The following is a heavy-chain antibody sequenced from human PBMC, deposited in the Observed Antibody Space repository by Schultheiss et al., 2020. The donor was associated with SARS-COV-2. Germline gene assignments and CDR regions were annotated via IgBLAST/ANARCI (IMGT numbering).Heavy chain of an antibody. CDR3: ARDYGDRLDY. CDR2: IYYSGST. Sequence: ETLSLTCTVSGGSISSYYWSWIRQPPGKGLEWIGYIYYSGSTNYNPSLKSRVTISVDTSKNQFSLKLSSVTAADTAVYYCARDYGDRLDYWGQGTLVTVSS. J-gene: IGHJ4*02. CDR1: GGSISSYY. V-gene: IGHV4-59*01. D-gene: IGHD4-17*01.